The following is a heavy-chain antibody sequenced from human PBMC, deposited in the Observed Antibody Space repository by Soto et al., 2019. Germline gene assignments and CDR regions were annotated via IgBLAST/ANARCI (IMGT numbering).Heavy chain of an antibody. CDR1: GFTLRLHA. Sequence: QVQLVESGGGVIQPGRSLRLSCAASGFTLRLHAMHWVRQAPGKGLEWVAQIWYDGSNKYYTDSVKGRFTFSRDDFKNTVFLQMDSLRAEETAVYYCARDGQQLTPYALDVWGQGTTVIVSS. D-gene: IGHD6-13*01. V-gene: IGHV3-33*08. CDR2: IWYDGSNK. J-gene: IGHJ6*02. CDR3: ARDGQQLTPYALDV.